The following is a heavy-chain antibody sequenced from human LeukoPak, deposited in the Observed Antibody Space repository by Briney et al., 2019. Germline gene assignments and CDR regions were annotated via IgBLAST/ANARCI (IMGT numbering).Heavy chain of an antibody. D-gene: IGHD3-10*01. CDR3: ARGYGSNYGYLGY. CDR1: GFTFSSSG. Sequence: PGRSLRLSCAASGFTFSSSGMHWVRQAPGKGLEWVAVIWFDGSHKYYADTVKGRFTISRDNSKNTLYLQMNSLRAEDTAVYYCARGYGSNYGYLGYWGQGTLVTVSS. CDR2: IWFDGSHK. J-gene: IGHJ4*02. V-gene: IGHV3-33*01.